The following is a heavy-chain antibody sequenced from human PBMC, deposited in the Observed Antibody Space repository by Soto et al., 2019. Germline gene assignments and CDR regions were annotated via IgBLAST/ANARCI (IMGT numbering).Heavy chain of an antibody. CDR1: GFTFSSYA. D-gene: IGHD2-2*01. CDR2: ISYDGSNK. J-gene: IGHJ4*02. Sequence: PGGCLRLSCAASGFTFSSYAMHWVRQAPGKGLEWVAVISYDGSNKYYADSVKGRFTISRDNSKNTLYLQMNSLRAEDTAVYYCAKSPPGVVVSEYYFDYWGQGTLVTVSS. V-gene: IGHV3-30-3*02. CDR3: AKSPPGVVVSEYYFDY.